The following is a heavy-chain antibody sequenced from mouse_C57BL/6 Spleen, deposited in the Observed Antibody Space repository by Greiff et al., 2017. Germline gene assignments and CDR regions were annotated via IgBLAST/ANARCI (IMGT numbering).Heavy chain of an antibody. CDR2: INPNYGTT. D-gene: IGHD1-1*01. J-gene: IGHJ4*01. CDR1: GYSFTDYN. CDR3: ARWDYYGSSGAMDY. Sequence: VQLQQSGPELVKPGASVKISCKASGYSFTDYNMNWVKQSNGKSLEWIGVINPNYGTTSYNQKFKGKATLTVDQSSSTAYMQLNSLKSEDSAVYYCARWDYYGSSGAMDYWGQGTSVTVSS. V-gene: IGHV1-39*01.